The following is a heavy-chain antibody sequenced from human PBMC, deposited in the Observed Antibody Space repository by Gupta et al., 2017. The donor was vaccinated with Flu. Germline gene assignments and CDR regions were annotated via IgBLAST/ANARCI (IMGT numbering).Heavy chain of an antibody. Sequence: EVQLVEFGGGLVQPGGSLRLSCAASGFTFSSYWMSWVRQAPGKGLEWVANIKQDGSEKYYVDSVKGRFTISRDNAKNSLYLQMNSLRAEDTAVYYCAREEAGYCGGDCADGTGYYYYGMDVWGQGTTVTVSS. J-gene: IGHJ6*02. CDR1: GFTFSSYW. CDR2: IKQDGSEK. CDR3: AREEAGYCGGDCADGTGYYYYGMDV. V-gene: IGHV3-7*01. D-gene: IGHD2-21*02.